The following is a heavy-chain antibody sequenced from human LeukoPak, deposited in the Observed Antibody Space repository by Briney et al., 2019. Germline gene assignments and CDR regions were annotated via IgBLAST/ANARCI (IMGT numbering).Heavy chain of an antibody. CDR1: GYTFTGYY. CDR3: ARAPYYYDSSGYPPPFDY. D-gene: IGHD3-22*01. V-gene: IGHV1-2*02. Sequence: ASVKVSCKASGYTFTGYYMHWVRQAPGQGLEWMGWINPNSGGTNYAQKFQGRVTMTRDTSISTAYMGLSRLRSDDTAVYYCARAPYYYDSSGYPPPFDYWGQGTPVTVSS. CDR2: INPNSGGT. J-gene: IGHJ4*02.